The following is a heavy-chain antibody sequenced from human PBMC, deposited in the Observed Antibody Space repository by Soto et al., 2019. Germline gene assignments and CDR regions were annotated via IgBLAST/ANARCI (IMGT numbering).Heavy chain of an antibody. CDR1: VFTFTNYA. Sequence: EVQLLESGGDLVQPGGSLRLSCAASVFTFTNYAMSWVRQAPGKGLEWVSAISRSGSYTYYADSVKGRFTISRDNSKSTLYLQMSSLRAEDTALYYCAKEKQSATPYVYYFDYWAQGTLVTVSS. V-gene: IGHV3-23*01. D-gene: IGHD3-16*01. J-gene: IGHJ4*02. CDR2: ISRSGSYT. CDR3: AKEKQSATPYVYYFDY.